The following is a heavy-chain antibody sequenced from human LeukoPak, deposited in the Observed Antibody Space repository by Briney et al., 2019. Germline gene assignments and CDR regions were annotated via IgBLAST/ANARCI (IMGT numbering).Heavy chain of an antibody. CDR1: GYTFTSYG. Sequence: ASVKVSCKASGYTFTSYGISWVRQAPGQGLEWMGWISAYNGNTNYAQKLQGRVTMTTDTSTSTAYMELRSLRSDGTAVYYCATPPGGCSSTSCYSLFGYWGQGTLVTVSS. D-gene: IGHD2-2*02. V-gene: IGHV1-18*01. CDR2: ISAYNGNT. J-gene: IGHJ4*02. CDR3: ATPPGGCSSTSCYSLFGY.